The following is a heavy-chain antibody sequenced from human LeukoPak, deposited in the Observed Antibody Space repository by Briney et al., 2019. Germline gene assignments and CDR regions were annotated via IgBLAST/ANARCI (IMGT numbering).Heavy chain of an antibody. CDR2: ISSSSSYI. D-gene: IGHD3-22*01. CDR1: GFTFSSYS. V-gene: IGHV3-21*01. CDR3: ARGTDYYYDSSGPCLDY. J-gene: IGHJ4*02. Sequence: GGSLRLSCAASGFTFSSYSMNWVRQAPGKGLEWVSSISSSSSYIYYADSVKGRFTISRDNAKNSLYLQMNSLRAEDTAVYYCARGTDYYYDSSGPCLDYWGQGTLVTVSS.